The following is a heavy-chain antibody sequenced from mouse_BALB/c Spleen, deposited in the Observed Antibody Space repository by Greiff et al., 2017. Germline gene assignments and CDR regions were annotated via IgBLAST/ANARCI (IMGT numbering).Heavy chain of an antibody. V-gene: IGHV5-17*02. CDR1: GFTFSSFG. CDR2: ISSGSSTI. Sequence: DVQLVESGGGLVQPGGSRKLSCAASGFTFSSFGMHWVRQAPEKGLEWVAYISSGSSTIYYADTVKGRFTISRDNPKNTLFLQMTSLRSEDTAMYYCARSADGAYWGQGTLVTVSA. J-gene: IGHJ3*01. CDR3: ARSADGAY.